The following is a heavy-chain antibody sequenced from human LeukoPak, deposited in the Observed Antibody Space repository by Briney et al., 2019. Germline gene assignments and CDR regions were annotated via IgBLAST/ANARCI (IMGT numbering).Heavy chain of an antibody. D-gene: IGHD3-10*01. V-gene: IGHV3-30-3*01. CDR2: ISYDGSTK. CDR3: ARDPMVRGIIWYYFDY. J-gene: IGHJ4*02. CDR1: GFTFSNYA. Sequence: QAGGSLRLSCAASGFTFSNYAMSWVRQAPGKGLEWVAVISYDGSTKYYADSVKGRFTISRDNSKTTLYLQMNSLRAEDTAVYYCARDPMVRGIIWYYFDYWGQGTLVTVSS.